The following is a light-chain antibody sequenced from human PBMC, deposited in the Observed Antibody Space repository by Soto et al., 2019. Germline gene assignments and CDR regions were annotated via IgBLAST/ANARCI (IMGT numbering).Light chain of an antibody. CDR3: LQHDSYPLT. J-gene: IGKJ4*01. CDR1: QGIVNY. CDR2: EAS. V-gene: IGKV1-17*03. Sequence: DIQMTQSPSAMSASVGDRVTITCRASQGIVNYFAWFQQKPGKAPKRLIYEASSLQSGVPARFSDSGSGTEFTLTISSLQPEDSAVYYCLQHDSYPLTFGGGTKVEIK.